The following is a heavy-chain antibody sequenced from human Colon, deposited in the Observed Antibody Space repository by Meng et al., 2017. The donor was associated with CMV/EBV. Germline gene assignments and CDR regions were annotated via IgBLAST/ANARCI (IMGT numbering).Heavy chain of an antibody. CDR1: GFTFSDYY. CDR3: ARHPILGVPAAPADYYYYGMDV. J-gene: IGHJ6*02. V-gene: IGHV3-11*01. CDR2: ISSSGSTI. D-gene: IGHD2-2*01. Sequence: GESLKISCAASGFTFSDYYMSWIRQAPGKGLEWVSYISSSGSTIYYADSVKGRFTISRDHAKNSLYLQMNSLRAEDTAVYYCARHPILGVPAAPADYYYYGMDVWGQGTTVTVSS.